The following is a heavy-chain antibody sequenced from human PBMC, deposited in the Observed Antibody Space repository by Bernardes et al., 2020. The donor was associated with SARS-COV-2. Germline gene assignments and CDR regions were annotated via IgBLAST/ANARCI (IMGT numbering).Heavy chain of an antibody. V-gene: IGHV3-74*01. Sequence: GSLRLSCAASGFTFSSHWMHWVRQAPGKGLVWVSRISSDGSSTNYADSVKGRFTISRDNAKNTLYLQMSSLRVEDTAVYYCARDGPDSGDPADYWGQGTLVTVSS. J-gene: IGHJ4*02. D-gene: IGHD4-17*01. CDR1: GFTFSSHW. CDR2: ISSDGSST. CDR3: ARDGPDSGDPADY.